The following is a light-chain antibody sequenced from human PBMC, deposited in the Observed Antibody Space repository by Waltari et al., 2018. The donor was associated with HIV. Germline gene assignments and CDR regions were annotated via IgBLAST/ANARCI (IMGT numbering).Light chain of an antibody. J-gene: IGLJ1*01. CDR1: SSDVGDYNY. CDR2: DVS. Sequence: SALTQPASVSGSPGQSITIPCTGTSSDVGDYNYVSWYQQHPGKAPKLIIYDVSNRPSGVSNRFSGSKSGNTASLTNSGLQTEDEADYYCSSYTSSSTRVFGTGTKVTVL. V-gene: IGLV2-14*01. CDR3: SSYTSSSTRV.